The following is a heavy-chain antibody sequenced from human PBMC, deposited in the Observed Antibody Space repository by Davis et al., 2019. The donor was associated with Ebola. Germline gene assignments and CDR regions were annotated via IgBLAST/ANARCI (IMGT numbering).Heavy chain of an antibody. D-gene: IGHD2-15*01. CDR1: GFTFSSYG. J-gene: IGHJ5*02. CDR2: IWYDGSNK. CDR3: ARVFDVVVP. Sequence: GESLKISCAASGFTFSSYGMHWVRQAPGKGLEWVAVIWYDGSNKYYADSVKGRFTISRDNSKNTLYLQMNSLRAEDTAVYYCARVFDVVVPWGQGTLVTVSS. V-gene: IGHV3-33*01.